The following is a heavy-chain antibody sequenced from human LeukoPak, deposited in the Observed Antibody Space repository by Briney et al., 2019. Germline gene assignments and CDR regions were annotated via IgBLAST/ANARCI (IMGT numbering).Heavy chain of an antibody. V-gene: IGHV4-59*01. CDR3: ARSTGQLSLFDY. CDR1: GGSISSYY. CDR2: IYYGGST. Sequence: SETLSLTCTVSGGSISSYYWSWIRQPPGKGLEWIGYIYYGGSTNYNPSLKSRVTISVDTSKNQFSLRLSSVTAADTAVYYCARSTGQLSLFDYWGQGTLVTVSS. J-gene: IGHJ4*02. D-gene: IGHD3-16*02.